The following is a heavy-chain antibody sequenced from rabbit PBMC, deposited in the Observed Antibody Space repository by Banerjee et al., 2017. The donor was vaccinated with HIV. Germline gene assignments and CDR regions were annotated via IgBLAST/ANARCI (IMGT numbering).Heavy chain of an antibody. D-gene: IGHD8-1*01. Sequence: QEQLEESGGDLVKPEGSLTLTCTASGFSFSTSYYMCWVRQAPGKGLEWIACIYTSSGSTYYATWVNGRFTISRSTSLNTVTLQMTSLTDADTATYLCARCAGNSGGSYNLWGPGTLVTVS. V-gene: IGHV1S43*01. J-gene: IGHJ4*01. CDR1: GFSFSTSYY. CDR3: ARCAGNSGGSYNL. CDR2: IYTSSGST.